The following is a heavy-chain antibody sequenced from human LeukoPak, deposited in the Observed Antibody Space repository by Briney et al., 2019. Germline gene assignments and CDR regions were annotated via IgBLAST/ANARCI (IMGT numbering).Heavy chain of an antibody. D-gene: IGHD3-3*01. Sequence: ASVKVSCKASGYTFTSYYMHWVRQAPGQGLEWMGIINPSGGSTSYAQKFQGRVTMTRDMSTSTVYMELSSLRSEDTAVYYCARDPAPVYYDFWSGYQDYWGQGTLVTVSS. CDR2: INPSGGST. J-gene: IGHJ4*02. CDR3: ARDPAPVYYDFWSGYQDY. V-gene: IGHV1-46*01. CDR1: GYTFTSYY.